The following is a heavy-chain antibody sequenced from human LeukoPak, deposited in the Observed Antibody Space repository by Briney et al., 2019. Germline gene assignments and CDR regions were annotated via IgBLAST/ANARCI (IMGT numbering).Heavy chain of an antibody. CDR1: GYTFDNYG. Sequence: ASVKVSCKASGYTFDNYGVSWVRQAPGQGLEWMGWISAYDGNTNYANKLQGRVTMTTDASTSTAFMELRSLTSDDTAVYYCARERDSSGYYYFDYWGQGTLVTVSS. D-gene: IGHD3-22*01. CDR2: ISAYDGNT. CDR3: ARERDSSGYYYFDY. J-gene: IGHJ4*02. V-gene: IGHV1-18*01.